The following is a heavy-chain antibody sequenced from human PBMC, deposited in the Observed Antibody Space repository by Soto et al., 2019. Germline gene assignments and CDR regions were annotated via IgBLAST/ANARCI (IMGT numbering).Heavy chain of an antibody. Sequence: QVQLQESGPGLVKPSETLSLTCTVSGGSISRYYWSWIRQPPGKGLEWIGYIYYSGSTNYNPSLKSRVTISVDTSKNQFSRKLSSVTASDTAVYYCARGQTIFGVVSPGLSLNWCDPWGQGTLVTVSS. CDR2: IYYSGST. J-gene: IGHJ5*02. CDR3: ARGQTIFGVVSPGLSLNWCDP. V-gene: IGHV4-59*01. CDR1: GGSISRYY. D-gene: IGHD3-3*01.